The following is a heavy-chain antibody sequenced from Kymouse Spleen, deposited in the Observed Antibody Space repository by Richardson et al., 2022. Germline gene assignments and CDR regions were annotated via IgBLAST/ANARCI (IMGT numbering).Heavy chain of an antibody. V-gene: IGHV4-31*03. D-gene: IGHD3-3*01. CDR2: IYYSGST. CDR3: ARGGYYDFWSPLGMDV. CDR1: GGSISSGGYY. J-gene: IGHJ6*02. Sequence: QVQLQESGPGLVKPSQTLSLTCTVSGGSISSGGYYWSWIRQHPGKGLEWIGYIYYSGSTYYNPSLKSRVTISVDTSKNQFSLKLSSVTAADTAVYYCARGGYYDFWSPLGMDVWGQGTTVTVSS.